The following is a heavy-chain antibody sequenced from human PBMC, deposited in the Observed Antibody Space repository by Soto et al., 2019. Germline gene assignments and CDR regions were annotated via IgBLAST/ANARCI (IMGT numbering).Heavy chain of an antibody. V-gene: IGHV3-33*01. CDR1: GFTFSSYG. Sequence: QVQLVESGGGVVQPGRSLRLSCAASGFTFSSYGMHWVRQAPGKGLEWVAVIWYDGSNKYYADSVKGRFTIYRDNSKTTLYLQMNSLRAEDTAVYYCARPPLPDGYGGNSSPFDYWGQGTLVTVSS. J-gene: IGHJ4*02. CDR2: IWYDGSNK. CDR3: ARPPLPDGYGGNSSPFDY. D-gene: IGHD2-21*02.